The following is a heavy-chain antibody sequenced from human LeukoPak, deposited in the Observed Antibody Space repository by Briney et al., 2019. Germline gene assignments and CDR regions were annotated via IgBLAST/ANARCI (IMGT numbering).Heavy chain of an antibody. V-gene: IGHV4-39*07. CDR1: GYSISSSSYY. J-gene: IGHJ5*02. CDR3: ARGAGGYGDYVPGWDWFDP. Sequence: PSETLSLTCTVSGYSISSSSYYWGWIRQPPGKGLEWIGSIYYSGSTYYNPFLKSRVTISVDTSKNQFSLKLSSVTAADTAVYYCARGAGGYGDYVPGWDWFDPWGQGTLVTVSS. CDR2: IYYSGST. D-gene: IGHD4-17*01.